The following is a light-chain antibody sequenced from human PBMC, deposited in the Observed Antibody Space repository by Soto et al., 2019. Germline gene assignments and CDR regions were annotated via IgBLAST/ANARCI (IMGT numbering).Light chain of an antibody. V-gene: IGKV3-15*01. J-gene: IGKJ1*01. CDR3: QQYNNWPPWT. CDR1: ETVKKN. Sequence: EIVLTQSPGSVSLSPGERATLSCRASETVKKNSLAWYQQRPGQAPRLLIYGASTRATGIPARFSGSGSGTEFTLTISSLQSEDFAIYYCQQYNNWPPWTFGQGTKVEIK. CDR2: GAS.